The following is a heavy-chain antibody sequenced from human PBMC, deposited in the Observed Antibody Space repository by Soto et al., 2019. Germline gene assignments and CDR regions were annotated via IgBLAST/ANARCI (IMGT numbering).Heavy chain of an antibody. Sequence: EVQLEESGGDLVQPGGSLRLSCAASGFTLSAYWMTWVRQAPGKGLEWVANINRDGSKKSYLHSVRGRFTISRDNVGNSLYLQMDSLRADDTALYYCARDVSPGSSSLYLDAFDIWGQGTMVNVSS. CDR2: INRDGSKK. CDR3: ARDVSPGSSSLYLDAFDI. V-gene: IGHV3-7*05. J-gene: IGHJ3*02. D-gene: IGHD6-13*01. CDR1: GFTLSAYW.